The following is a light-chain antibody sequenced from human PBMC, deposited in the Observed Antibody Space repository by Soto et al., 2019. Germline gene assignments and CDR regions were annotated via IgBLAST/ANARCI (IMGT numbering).Light chain of an antibody. CDR1: QSVSSY. CDR2: DAS. Sequence: EIVLTQSPANLSLSPGERATLSCRASQSVSSYLAWYQQKPGQAPRLLTYDASNRATGIPARFSGSGSGTDFTLTISRLEPEDFAVYYCQQYGSSPLTFGGGTRWIS. V-gene: IGKV3-20*01. J-gene: IGKJ4*01. CDR3: QQYGSSPLT.